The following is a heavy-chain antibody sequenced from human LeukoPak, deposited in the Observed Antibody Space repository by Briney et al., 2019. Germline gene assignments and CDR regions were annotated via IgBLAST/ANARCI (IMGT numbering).Heavy chain of an antibody. V-gene: IGHV1-2*04. Sequence: ASVKVSCKASGYTFTGYYMHWVRQAPGQGLEWMGWINPNSGGTNYAQKFQGWVTMTRDTSISTAYMELSRLRSDDTAVYYCAREYSSGYYEGHDAFDIWGQGTMVTVSS. CDR3: AREYSSGYYEGHDAFDI. D-gene: IGHD3-22*01. J-gene: IGHJ3*02. CDR1: GYTFTGYY. CDR2: INPNSGGT.